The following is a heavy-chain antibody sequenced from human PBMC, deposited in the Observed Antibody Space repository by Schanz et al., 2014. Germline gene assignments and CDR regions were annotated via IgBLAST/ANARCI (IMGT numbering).Heavy chain of an antibody. Sequence: QVQLQESGPGLVKPSQTLSLTCIVSGGSISSGTYYWSWLRQPAGKGLEWIGRIYTSGSTNYNPSNKSRVTKSLDTSKNQFSQKLSSVTAADTAVYYCAREPLSGYNWFDPWGQGSLVTVSS. CDR3: AREPLSGYNWFDP. CDR1: GGSISSGTYY. V-gene: IGHV4-61*02. J-gene: IGHJ5*02. D-gene: IGHD6-25*01. CDR2: IYTSGST.